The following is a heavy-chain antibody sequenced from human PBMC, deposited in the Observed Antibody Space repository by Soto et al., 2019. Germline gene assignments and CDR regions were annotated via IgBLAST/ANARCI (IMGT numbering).Heavy chain of an antibody. CDR3: ARIPVDTYMIYWSDP. D-gene: IGHD5-18*01. CDR1: GDSVSSGDYY. Sequence: QVQLQESGPGLVRPWETLSLTCSVSGDSVSSGDYYWSWIRQPPGKGLEWIGHVYFSGSTNYIPSLKSRLTMSVDTAKNQFSLKLNSVTAADTAVYYCARIPVDTYMIYWSDPWVQGTQVTVSS. J-gene: IGHJ5*02. CDR2: VYFSGST. V-gene: IGHV4-61*08.